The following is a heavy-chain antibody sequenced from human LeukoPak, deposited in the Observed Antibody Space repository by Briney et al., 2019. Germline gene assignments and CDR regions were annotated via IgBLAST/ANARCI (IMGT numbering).Heavy chain of an antibody. D-gene: IGHD3-16*02. J-gene: IGHJ5*02. CDR3: ARAAAAFGGVIVRWFDP. CDR1: GGSISSYY. V-gene: IGHV4-59*01. CDR2: IYYSGST. Sequence: SETLSLTCTVSGGSISSYYWSWIRQPPGKGLEWIGYIYYSGSTNYNPSLKSRVTISVDTSKNQFSLKLSSVTAADTAVYYCARAAAAFGGVIVRWFDPWGQGTLVTVSS.